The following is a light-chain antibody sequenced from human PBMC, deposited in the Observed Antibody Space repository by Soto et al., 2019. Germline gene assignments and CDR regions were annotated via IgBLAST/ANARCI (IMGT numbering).Light chain of an antibody. CDR3: QKYGNFWT. J-gene: IGKJ1*01. V-gene: IGKV3-15*01. Sequence: EIVMTQSPATLSVSPGERATLSCRASQSVSSNLAWYQQKPGQAPRLLIYGASTRATGIPARFSGSGSGTEFTPTLSSLQSEDFAVYYCQKYGNFWTFGQGTKVDIK. CDR1: QSVSSN. CDR2: GAS.